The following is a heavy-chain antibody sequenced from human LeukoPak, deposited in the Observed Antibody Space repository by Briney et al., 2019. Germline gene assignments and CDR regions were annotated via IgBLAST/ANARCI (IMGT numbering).Heavy chain of an antibody. CDR3: ARSRDGYIAGTFDI. J-gene: IGHJ3*02. Sequence: GGSLRLSCAASGFTFSRSTMYWVRQAPGKGLECVALFSHDGSSEYYADSVKGRFTISGDSSKNTLYLQMNSLRAEDTAVYYCARSRDGYIAGTFDIWGQGTMVTVSS. V-gene: IGHV3-30-3*01. CDR1: GFTFSRST. D-gene: IGHD5-24*01. CDR2: FSHDGSSE.